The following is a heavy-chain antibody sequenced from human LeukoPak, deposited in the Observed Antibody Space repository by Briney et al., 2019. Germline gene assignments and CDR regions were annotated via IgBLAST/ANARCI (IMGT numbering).Heavy chain of an antibody. CDR3: ASTTIAAAGSIDY. CDR2: IYYSGST. Sequence: SETLSLTCTVSGGSISSSSYYWGWIRQPPGKGLEWIGSIYYSGSTYYNPSLKSRVTISVDTSKNQFSLKLSSVTAADTAVFYCASTTIAAAGSIDYWGQGTLVTVSS. CDR1: GGSISSSSYY. D-gene: IGHD6-13*01. J-gene: IGHJ4*02. V-gene: IGHV4-39*01.